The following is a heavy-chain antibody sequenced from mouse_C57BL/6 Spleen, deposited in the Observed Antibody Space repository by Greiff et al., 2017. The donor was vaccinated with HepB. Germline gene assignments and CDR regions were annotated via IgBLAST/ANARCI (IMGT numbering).Heavy chain of an antibody. CDR2: IDPSDSYT. D-gene: IGHD1-1*01. J-gene: IGHJ2*01. V-gene: IGHV1-50*01. Sequence: VQLQQSGAELVKPGASVKLSCKASGYTFTSYWMQWVKQRPGQGLEWIGEIDPSDSYTNYNQKFKGKATLTVDTSSSTAYMQLSSLTSEDSAIYYCASSGQNYYGSSFDYWGQGTTLTVSS. CDR3: ASSGQNYYGSSFDY. CDR1: GYTFTSYW.